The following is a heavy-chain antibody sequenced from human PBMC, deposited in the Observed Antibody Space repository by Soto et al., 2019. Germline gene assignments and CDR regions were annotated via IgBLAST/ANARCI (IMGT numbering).Heavy chain of an antibody. J-gene: IGHJ6*01. D-gene: IGHD2-2*02. CDR3: ARVMDVIVVVPAAISPPSNYYYYGMDV. Sequence: QVQLVESGGGVVQPGRSLRLSCAASGFTFSSYAMHWVRQAPGKGLEWVAVISYDGSNKYYADSVKGRFTISRDNSKNTLYLQMNSLRAEDTAVYYCARVMDVIVVVPAAISPPSNYYYYGMDVW. V-gene: IGHV3-30-3*01. CDR2: ISYDGSNK. CDR1: GFTFSSYA.